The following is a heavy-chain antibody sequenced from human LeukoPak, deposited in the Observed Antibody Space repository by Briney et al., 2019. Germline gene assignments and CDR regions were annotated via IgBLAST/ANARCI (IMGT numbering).Heavy chain of an antibody. D-gene: IGHD1-26*01. J-gene: IGHJ4*02. CDR3: ASGEWLIVGATGYIFDY. CDR2: IIPIFGTA. Sequence: ASVKVSCKASGGTFSSYAISWVRQAPGQGLEWMGGIIPIFGTANYAQKFQGRVTITADESTSTAYMELSSLRSEDTAVYYCASGEWLIVGATGYIFDYWGQGTLVTVSS. CDR1: GGTFSSYA. V-gene: IGHV1-69*13.